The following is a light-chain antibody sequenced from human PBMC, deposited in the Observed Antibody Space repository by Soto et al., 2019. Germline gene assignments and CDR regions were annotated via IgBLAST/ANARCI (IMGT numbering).Light chain of an antibody. J-gene: IGLJ3*02. CDR1: TGAVTSGYY. Sequence: QTVVTQEPSLTVSPGGTVTLTCASSTGAVTSGYYPNWFQQKPGQALRALIYSTTYKHSWTPARFSGSLLGGKAALTLSGVQPEDEAEYYCLLYDGGPWVFGGGTQLTVL. V-gene: IGLV7-43*01. CDR3: LLYDGGPWV. CDR2: STT.